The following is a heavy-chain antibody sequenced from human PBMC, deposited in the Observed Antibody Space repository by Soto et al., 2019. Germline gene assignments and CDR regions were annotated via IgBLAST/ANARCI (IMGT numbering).Heavy chain of an antibody. CDR3: AAATTWNFHFHY. CDR2: IWYDGSNK. CDR1: GFTISTHG. D-gene: IGHD1-7*01. J-gene: IGHJ4*01. Sequence: QVQLVESGGGVVQPGTSLRLSCAASGFTISTHGMHWVRQAPGKGLEWVANIWYDGSNKFYADSVKGRFTISKDNSMNTLYVEMNSLRADDTAVYYCAAATTWNFHFHYWGQGTQVTVSS. V-gene: IGHV3-33*01.